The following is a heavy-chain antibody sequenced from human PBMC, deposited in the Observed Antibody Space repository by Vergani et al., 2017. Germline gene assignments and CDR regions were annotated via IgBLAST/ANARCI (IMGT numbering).Heavy chain of an antibody. Sequence: EVQLVESGGGLVQPGGSLRLSCAASGFTVSSNYMSWVRQAPGKGLEWVSIIYSGGSTYSADSVKGRFTISRDNAKNSLYLDMSSLRAEDTAVYYCVRDVRVSRTWGQGTLVAVSS. CDR1: GFTVSSNY. CDR3: VRDVRVSRT. CDR2: IYSGGST. J-gene: IGHJ3*01. V-gene: IGHV3-66*01.